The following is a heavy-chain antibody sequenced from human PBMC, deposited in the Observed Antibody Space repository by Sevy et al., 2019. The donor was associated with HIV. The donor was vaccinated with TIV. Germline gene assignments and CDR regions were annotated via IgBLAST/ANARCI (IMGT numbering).Heavy chain of an antibody. J-gene: IGHJ4*02. CDR2: ISAYKTQT. V-gene: IGHV1-18*01. CDR3: AREGSGASYIVEVFDN. D-gene: IGHD2-15*01. Sequence: ASVKVSCKASGYDFSKHGVTWVRQARGQGLEWMGWISAYKTQTNYAEKFQGRMTMTTDTATNTAYMELMSLTSDDTAVYYCAREGSGASYIVEVFDNWGQGTLVTVSS. CDR1: GYDFSKHG.